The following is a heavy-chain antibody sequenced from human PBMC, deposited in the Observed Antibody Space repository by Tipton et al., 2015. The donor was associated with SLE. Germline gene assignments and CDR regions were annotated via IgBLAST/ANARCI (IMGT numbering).Heavy chain of an antibody. V-gene: IGHV4-61*09. Sequence: TLSLTCTVSGGSISSGPYYWSWIRQPAGKGLEWIGHMYTSGSVNYNPSLKSRVTISGDRSKNQFSLTLHPVTAADTAVYYCARDDSQGASAFDYWGQGTLLTVSS. D-gene: IGHD1-26*01. J-gene: IGHJ4*02. CDR3: ARDDSQGASAFDY. CDR1: GGSISSGPYY. CDR2: MYTSGSV.